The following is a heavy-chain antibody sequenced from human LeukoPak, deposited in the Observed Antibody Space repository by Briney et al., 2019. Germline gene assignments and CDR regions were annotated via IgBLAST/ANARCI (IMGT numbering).Heavy chain of an antibody. CDR2: IYYSGST. CDR3: ARGLRFLESYWFDP. J-gene: IGHJ5*02. CDR1: GGSISSYY. V-gene: IGHV4-59*01. D-gene: IGHD3-3*01. Sequence: SETLSLTCTVSGGSISSYYWSWIRQPPGKGLEWIGYIYYSGSTNYNPSLKSRVTISVDTSKNQFSLKLSSVTAADTAVYYCARGLRFLESYWFDPWGQGTLVTVSS.